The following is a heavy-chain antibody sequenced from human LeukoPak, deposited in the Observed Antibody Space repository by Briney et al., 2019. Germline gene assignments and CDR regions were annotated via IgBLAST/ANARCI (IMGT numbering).Heavy chain of an antibody. Sequence: GRSLRLSCAASGFTFSSYGMHWVRQAPGKGLERVAVISYDGSNKYYADSVKGRFTISRDNSKNTLYLQMNSLRAEDTAVYYCARDPKDYFDYWGQGTLVTVSS. J-gene: IGHJ4*02. V-gene: IGHV3-30*03. CDR3: ARDPKDYFDY. CDR1: GFTFSSYG. CDR2: ISYDGSNK.